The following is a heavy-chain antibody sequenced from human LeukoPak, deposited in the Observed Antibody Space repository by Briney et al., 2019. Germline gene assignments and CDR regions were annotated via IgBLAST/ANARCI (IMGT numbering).Heavy chain of an antibody. J-gene: IGHJ4*02. CDR2: IMSNSGGI. CDR3: ARDPVDGYNLFDY. D-gene: IGHD3-22*01. V-gene: IGHV1-2*02. Sequence: GASVKVSCKASGYTLIDYHMHWVRQAPGQGLEWMGWIMSNSGGINYAQEFQGRVTMTGDTSSSTVYMELSSLRSDDTAIYYCARDPVDGYNLFDYWGQGTLVTVSS. CDR1: GYTLIDYH.